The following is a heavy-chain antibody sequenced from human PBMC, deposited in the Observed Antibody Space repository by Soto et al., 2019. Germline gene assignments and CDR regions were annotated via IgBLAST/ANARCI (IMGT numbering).Heavy chain of an antibody. V-gene: IGHV3-21*01. CDR2: ISSTSSYI. CDR3: ARETTPADY. D-gene: IGHD2-2*01. CDR1: GFTFISYS. J-gene: IGHJ4*02. Sequence: GGSLRLSCAASGFTFISYSMNWVRQAPGKGLEWVSSISSTSSYIYYADSVKGRFTISRDNAENSLYLQMNSLKAEDTAVYYCARETTPADYWGKGTLVTASS.